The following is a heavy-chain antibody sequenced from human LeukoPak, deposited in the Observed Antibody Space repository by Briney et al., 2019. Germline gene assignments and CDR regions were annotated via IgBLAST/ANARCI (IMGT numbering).Heavy chain of an antibody. J-gene: IGHJ3*02. CDR1: GGSLSSGIYY. V-gene: IGHV4-61*01. Sequence: SETLSLTCTVSGGSLSSGIYYWSWIRQPPGKGLEWIGYIYYSGSTNYNPSLRSRVTMSVETSKNQFSLKVTSVNAADTAVYYCARGYCTGGVCPDGFDIWGQGTMVTVSS. CDR2: IYYSGST. CDR3: ARGYCTGGVCPDGFDI. D-gene: IGHD2-8*02.